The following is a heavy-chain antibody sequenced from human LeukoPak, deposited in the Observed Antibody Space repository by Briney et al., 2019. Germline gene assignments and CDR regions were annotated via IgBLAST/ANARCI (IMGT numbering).Heavy chain of an antibody. J-gene: IGHJ4*02. CDR1: GGSFSGYY. V-gene: IGHV4-34*01. CDR2: INHSGST. CDR3: ARSGVATIRRAFDY. D-gene: IGHD5-24*01. Sequence: SETLSLTCAVYGGSFSGYYWSWIRQPPGKGLEWIGEINHSGSTNYNPSLKSRVTISVDTSKNQFSLKLSSVTAADTAVYYCARSGVATIRRAFDYWGRGTLVTVSS.